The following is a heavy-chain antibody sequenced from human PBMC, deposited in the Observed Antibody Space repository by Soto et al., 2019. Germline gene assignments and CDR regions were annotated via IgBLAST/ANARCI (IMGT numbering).Heavy chain of an antibody. Sequence: GGSLRLSCKGSGYSFTSYWIGWVRQMPGKGLEWMGIIYPGDSDTRYSPSFQGQVTISADKSISTAYLQWSSLKASDTAMYYCARMVLRGVIITDDYFDYWGQGTLVTVSS. V-gene: IGHV5-51*01. CDR1: GYSFTSYW. CDR3: ARMVLRGVIITDDYFDY. J-gene: IGHJ4*02. D-gene: IGHD3-10*01. CDR2: IYPGDSDT.